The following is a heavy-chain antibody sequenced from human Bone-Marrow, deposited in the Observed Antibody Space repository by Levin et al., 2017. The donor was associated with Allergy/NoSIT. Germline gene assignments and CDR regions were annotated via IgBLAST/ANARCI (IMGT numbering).Heavy chain of an antibody. D-gene: IGHD6-13*01. Sequence: GGSLRLSCKGSGYSFTSYWIGWVRQMPGKGLEWMGIIYPGDSDTRYSPSFQGQVTISADKSISTAYLQWSSLKASDTAMYYCARGWYSSSAGAFDIWGQGTMVTVSS. CDR1: GYSFTSYW. J-gene: IGHJ3*02. CDR3: ARGWYSSSAGAFDI. V-gene: IGHV5-51*01. CDR2: IYPGDSDT.